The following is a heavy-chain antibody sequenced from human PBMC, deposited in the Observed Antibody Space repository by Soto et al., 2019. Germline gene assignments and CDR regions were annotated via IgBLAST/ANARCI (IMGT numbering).Heavy chain of an antibody. V-gene: IGHV1-18*04. CDR1: GYTFTSYG. J-gene: IGHJ4*02. CDR3: ARGGRWGGATAFTGIDY. CDR2: ISAYNGNT. D-gene: IGHD1-26*01. Sequence: EASVKVSCKASGYTFTSYGISWVRQAPGQGLEWMGWISAYNGNTNYAQKLQGRVTMTTDTSTSTAYMELRSLRSDDTAVYYCARGGRWGGATAFTGIDYWGQGTLVTVSS.